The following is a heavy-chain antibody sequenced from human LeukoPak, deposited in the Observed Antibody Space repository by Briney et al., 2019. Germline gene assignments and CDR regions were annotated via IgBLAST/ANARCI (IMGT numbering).Heavy chain of an antibody. J-gene: IGHJ6*02. V-gene: IGHV4-30-2*01. CDR3: ARVRQTTVNRYYYYYGMDV. CDR1: GGSISSGGYS. D-gene: IGHD4-11*01. CDR2: IYHSGST. Sequence: SETLSLTCAVSGGSISSGGYSWSWIRQPPGKGLEWIGYIYHSGSTYYNPSLKSRVTISVDRSKNQFSLKLSSVTAADTAVYYCARVRQTTVNRYYYYYGMDVWGQGTTVTVSS.